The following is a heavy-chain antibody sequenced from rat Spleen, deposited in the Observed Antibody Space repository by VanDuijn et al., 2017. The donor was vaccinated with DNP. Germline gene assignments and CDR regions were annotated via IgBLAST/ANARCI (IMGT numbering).Heavy chain of an antibody. Sequence: EVQLVESGGGPVQPGRSLKLSCAASGFTFSNYGMTWVRQAPTKGLEWVASISTGGGDTYYRDSVKGRFTISRDNAENTVYLQMNSLRSEDTATYYCARHRTIMPYYYSMDAWGQGASVTVSS. CDR3: ARHRTIMPYYYSMDA. V-gene: IGHV5S13*01. CDR1: GFTFSNYG. J-gene: IGHJ4*01. D-gene: IGHD1-12*01. CDR2: ISTGGGDT.